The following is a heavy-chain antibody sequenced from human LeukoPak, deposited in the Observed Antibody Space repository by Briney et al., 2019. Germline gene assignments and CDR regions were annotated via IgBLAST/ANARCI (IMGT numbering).Heavy chain of an antibody. CDR2: IKQDGSEK. J-gene: IGHJ4*02. D-gene: IGHD6-25*01. CDR1: GFTFSNYW. CDR3: ARVSGYGDYDDY. Sequence: GALRLSCAASGFTFSNYWMSWVRQAPGKGLEWVANIKQDGSEKYYVGSVKGRFTISRDNAKNSLYLQMNSLRVEDTAVYYCARVSGYGDYDDYWGQGTLVTVSS. V-gene: IGHV3-7*01.